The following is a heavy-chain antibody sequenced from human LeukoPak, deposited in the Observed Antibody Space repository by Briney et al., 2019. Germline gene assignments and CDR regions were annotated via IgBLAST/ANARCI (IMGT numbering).Heavy chain of an antibody. CDR3: ARVWELSFDY. D-gene: IGHD1-26*01. CDR2: SYSGGST. Sequence: GGSLRLSCAVSGFSVTNNYMSWVRQAPGKGLEWVAVSYSGGSTYYAESVKGRFTISRDNSKNTLYLQMNSLRAEDTAAYYCARVWELSFDYWGQGTLVTVSS. J-gene: IGHJ4*02. V-gene: IGHV3-53*01. CDR1: GFSVTNNY.